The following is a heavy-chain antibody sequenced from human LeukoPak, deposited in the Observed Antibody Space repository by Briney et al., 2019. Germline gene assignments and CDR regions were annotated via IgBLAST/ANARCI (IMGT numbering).Heavy chain of an antibody. CDR2: MNPNSGNT. CDR3: ARGAYRSGGSCYYYYYGMDV. Sequence: SVKVSCKASGYTFTSYDINWVRQATGQGLEWMGWMNPNSGNTGYAQKFQGRVTMTRNTSISTAYMELSSLRSEDTAVYYCARGAYRSGGSCYYYYYGMDVWGQGTTVTVSS. D-gene: IGHD2-15*01. J-gene: IGHJ6*02. V-gene: IGHV1-8*01. CDR1: GYTFTSYD.